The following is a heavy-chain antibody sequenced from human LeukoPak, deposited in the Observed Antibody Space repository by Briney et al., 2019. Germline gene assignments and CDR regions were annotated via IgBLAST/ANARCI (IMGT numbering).Heavy chain of an antibody. CDR3: ARAEEGMATGY. CDR2: IYYSGST. V-gene: IGHV4-59*01. Sequence: SETLSLTCTASGGSISSYYWSWIRQPPGKGLEWIGYIYYSGSTNYNPSLKSRVTISVDTSKNQFSLKLSSVTAADTAVYYCARAEEGMATGYWGQGTLVTVSS. CDR1: GGSISSYY. D-gene: IGHD5-24*01. J-gene: IGHJ4*02.